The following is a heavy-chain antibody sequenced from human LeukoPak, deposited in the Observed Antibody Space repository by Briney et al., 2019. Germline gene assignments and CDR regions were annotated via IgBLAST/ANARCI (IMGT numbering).Heavy chain of an antibody. D-gene: IGHD2-21*01. J-gene: IGHJ4*02. Sequence: GGSLRLSCAASGFTFSIYWMYWVRQTPGKGLVWVSRINSDGSTTTYADSVKGRFTISRDNAKNTLYLQMNSLRAEDTAVYYCAREYRTYCGGDCYTAAYWGQGTLVTVFS. V-gene: IGHV3-74*01. CDR1: GFTFSIYW. CDR3: AREYRTYCGGDCYTAAY. CDR2: INSDGSTT.